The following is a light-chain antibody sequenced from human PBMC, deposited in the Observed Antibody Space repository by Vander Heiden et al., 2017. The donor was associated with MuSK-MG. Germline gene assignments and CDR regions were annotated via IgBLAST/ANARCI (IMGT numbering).Light chain of an antibody. Sequence: DIQMTQSPSTLSASVGDRVTITCRASQSIGSWLAWYQQKPGKAPKLLIYKASSLQSGVPSRFSGSGYGTEFTFTISSLQPDDFATYYCQQYNSYRTFGQGTKVEIK. CDR3: QQYNSYRT. V-gene: IGKV1-5*03. CDR1: QSIGSW. J-gene: IGKJ1*01. CDR2: KAS.